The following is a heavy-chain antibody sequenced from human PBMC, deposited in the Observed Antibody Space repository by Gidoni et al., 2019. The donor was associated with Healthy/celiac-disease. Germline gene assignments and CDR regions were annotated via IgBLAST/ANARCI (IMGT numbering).Heavy chain of an antibody. CDR1: GGSFSGYY. Sequence: QVQLQQWGAGLLKPSETLSLTCAVYGGSFSGYYWSWIRQPPGKGLEWIGEINHSGSTNYNPSLKSRVTISVDTSKNQFSLKLSSVTAADTAVYYCARGLVFGAYYYYYGMDVWGQGTTVTVSS. V-gene: IGHV4-34*01. CDR2: INHSGST. D-gene: IGHD3-16*01. J-gene: IGHJ6*02. CDR3: ARGLVFGAYYYYYGMDV.